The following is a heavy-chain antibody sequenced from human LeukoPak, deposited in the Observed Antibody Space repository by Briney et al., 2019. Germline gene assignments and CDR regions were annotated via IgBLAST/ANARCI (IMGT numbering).Heavy chain of an antibody. Sequence: PSETLSLTCTVSGYSISSGYCWGWIRQPPGKGLEWIGSIYHSGSTYYNPSLKSRVTISVDTSKNQFSLKLSSVTAADTAVYYCARALRAFCDYWGKGTLVTVSP. J-gene: IGHJ4*02. CDR2: IYHSGST. D-gene: IGHD3-10*01. CDR3: ARALRAFCDY. CDR1: GYSISSGYC. V-gene: IGHV4-38-2*02.